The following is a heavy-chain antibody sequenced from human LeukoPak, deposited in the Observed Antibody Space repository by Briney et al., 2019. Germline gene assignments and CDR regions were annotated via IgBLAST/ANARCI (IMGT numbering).Heavy chain of an antibody. CDR1: GFTFSSYA. CDR3: AKSWYYYDSSGYFPLNDAFDI. V-gene: IGHV3-23*01. Sequence: GGSLRLSCAASGFTFSSYAMSWVRQAPGKGLEWVSAISGSGGSTYYADSVKGRSTISRDNSKNTLYLQMNSLRAEDTAVYYCAKSWYYYDSSGYFPLNDAFDIWGQGTMVTVSS. J-gene: IGHJ3*02. CDR2: ISGSGGST. D-gene: IGHD3-22*01.